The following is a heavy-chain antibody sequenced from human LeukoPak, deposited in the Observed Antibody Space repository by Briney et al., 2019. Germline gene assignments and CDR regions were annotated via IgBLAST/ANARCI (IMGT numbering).Heavy chain of an antibody. Sequence: GGSLRLSCAASGFTVSSNYMSWVRQAPGKGLEWVSAISGSGGSTYYADSVKGRFTISRDNSKNTLYLQMNSLRAEDTAVYYCAKRGPVYDFWSGYYHFDYWGQGTLVTVSS. V-gene: IGHV3-23*01. J-gene: IGHJ4*02. CDR1: GFTVSSNY. D-gene: IGHD3-3*01. CDR2: ISGSGGST. CDR3: AKRGPVYDFWSGYYHFDY.